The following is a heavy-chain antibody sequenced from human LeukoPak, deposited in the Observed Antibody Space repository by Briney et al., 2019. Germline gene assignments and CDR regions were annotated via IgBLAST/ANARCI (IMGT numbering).Heavy chain of an antibody. Sequence: GSLRLSCAASGFTFSSYAMSWVRQAPGKGLEWIGSIYYSGSTYYNTYLKSRVTVSVDTSKNQFSLKLSSVTAADTAVYYCARQEGYRPLDYWGQGTPVTVAS. V-gene: IGHV4-39*01. D-gene: IGHD2-15*01. CDR3: ARQEGYRPLDY. CDR1: GFTFSSYA. J-gene: IGHJ4*02. CDR2: IYYSGST.